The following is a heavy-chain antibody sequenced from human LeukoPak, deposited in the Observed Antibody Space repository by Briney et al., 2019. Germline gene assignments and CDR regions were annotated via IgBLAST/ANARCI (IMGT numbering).Heavy chain of an antibody. CDR3: ARAEDYYYGSGIDY. Sequence: TGGSLRLSCAASGFTFNNYAMHWVRQAPGQGLEYVAAISSNGGSRYYADSVKDRLTISRDNSKNTLYLQLGSLRAEDMAVYYCARAEDYYYGSGIDYWDQGTLVTVSS. J-gene: IGHJ4*02. D-gene: IGHD3-10*01. V-gene: IGHV3-64*02. CDR1: GFTFNNYA. CDR2: ISSNGGSR.